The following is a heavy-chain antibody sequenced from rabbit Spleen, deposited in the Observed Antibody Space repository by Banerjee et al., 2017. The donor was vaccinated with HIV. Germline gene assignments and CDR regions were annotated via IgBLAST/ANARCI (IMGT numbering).Heavy chain of an antibody. J-gene: IGHJ3*01. Sequence: QEQLEESGGDLVQPEGSLTLTCTASGFSFSNTYWICWVRQAPGKGLEWIACINAGSSGTTNYANWAKGRFTISQTSSTTVTLQMTSLTAADTATYFCARGWSGGWTRLDLWGQGTLVTVS. V-gene: IGHV1S45*01. CDR1: GFSFSNTYW. CDR2: INAGSSGTT. D-gene: IGHD4-1*01. CDR3: ARGWSGGWTRLDL.